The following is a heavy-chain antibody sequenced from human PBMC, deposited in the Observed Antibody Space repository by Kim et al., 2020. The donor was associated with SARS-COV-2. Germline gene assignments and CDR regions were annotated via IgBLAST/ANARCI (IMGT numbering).Heavy chain of an antibody. J-gene: IGHJ4*02. CDR2: IYPGDSDT. D-gene: IGHD6-19*01. CDR1: GYSFTSYW. Sequence: GESLKISCKGSGYSFTSYWIGWVRQMPGKGLEWMGIIYPGDSDTRYSPSFQGQVTISADKSISTAYLQWSSLKASDTAMYYCARGGAGYSSGSSFTDYWGQGTLVTVSS. CDR3: ARGGAGYSSGSSFTDY. V-gene: IGHV5-51*01.